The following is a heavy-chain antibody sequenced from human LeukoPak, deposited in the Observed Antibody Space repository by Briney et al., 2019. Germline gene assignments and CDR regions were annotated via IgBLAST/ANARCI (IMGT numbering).Heavy chain of an antibody. CDR1: GFTFSNFD. Sequence: GSLRLSCAASGFTFSNFDINWVRQAPGKGLEWVSSISASNGTYYADSVRGRFTVSRDNSKNTLYLQMNSLRADDTAIYYCAKASSFAITIFDYWGQGTLVTVSS. J-gene: IGHJ4*02. CDR2: ISASNGT. CDR3: AKASSFAITIFDY. D-gene: IGHD3-3*01. V-gene: IGHV3-23*01.